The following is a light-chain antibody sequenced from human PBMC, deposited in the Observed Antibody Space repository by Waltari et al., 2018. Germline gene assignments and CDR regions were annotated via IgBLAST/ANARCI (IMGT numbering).Light chain of an antibody. J-gene: IGKJ4*01. Sequence: EIVLTQSPGTLSLSPGERATLSCRVSQSVSSTYLAWYQQKAGHAPRLLIYGSSTRATGIPDRFSGSGSGTEFTLTISRLEPEDFAVYYCQQYVSSPVTFGGGTKVEIK. CDR3: QQYVSSPVT. V-gene: IGKV3-20*01. CDR1: QSVSSTY. CDR2: GSS.